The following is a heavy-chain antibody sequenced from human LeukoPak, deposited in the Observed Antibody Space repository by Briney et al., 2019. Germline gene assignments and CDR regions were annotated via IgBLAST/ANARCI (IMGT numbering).Heavy chain of an antibody. CDR3: ARDLAVRGVITSVEGY. CDR1: GFTFSSYS. V-gene: IGHV3-21*01. J-gene: IGHJ4*02. Sequence: GGSLRLSCAASGFTFSSYSMNWVRQAPGKGLEWVSSISSSSSYIYYADSVKGRFTISRDNAKNSLYLQMNSLRAEDTAVYYCARDLAVRGVITSVEGYWGQGTLVTVSS. D-gene: IGHD3-10*01. CDR2: ISSSSSYI.